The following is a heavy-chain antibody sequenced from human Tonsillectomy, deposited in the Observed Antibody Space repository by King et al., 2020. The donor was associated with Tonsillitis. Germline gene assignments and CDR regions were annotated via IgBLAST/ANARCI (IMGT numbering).Heavy chain of an antibody. J-gene: IGHJ6*02. CDR3: TPHLPIPGYYCMDV. V-gene: IGHV3-15*05. D-gene: IGHD2-21*01. CDR1: GFTFSDAW. CDR2: IKNKFEGETT. Sequence: VQLVESGGGLVKPGGSLRLSCAASGFTFSDAWMSWVRQAPGKGLEWVGRIKNKFEGETTDYTASVKGRFSFSRDDSKNILYLQMNSLKTEDTAVYYCTPHLPIPGYYCMDVWGPGTTVTVSS.